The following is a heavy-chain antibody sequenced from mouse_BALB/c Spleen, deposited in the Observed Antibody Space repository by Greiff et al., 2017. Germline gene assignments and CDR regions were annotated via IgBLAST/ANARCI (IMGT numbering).Heavy chain of an antibody. V-gene: IGHV1-69*02. CDR2: IYPSDSYT. CDR3: TSLGL. Sequence: QVQLQQPGAELVRPGASVKLSCKASGYTFTSYWINWVKQRPGQGLEWIGNIYPSDSYTNYNQKFKDKATLTVDKSSSTAYMQLSSPTSEDSAVYYCTSLGLWGQGTTLTVSS. D-gene: IGHD3-1*01. CDR1: GYTFTSYW. J-gene: IGHJ2*01.